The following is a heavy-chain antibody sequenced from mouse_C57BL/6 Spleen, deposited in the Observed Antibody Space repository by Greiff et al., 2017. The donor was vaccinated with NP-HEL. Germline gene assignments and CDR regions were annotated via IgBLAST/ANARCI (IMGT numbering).Heavy chain of an antibody. J-gene: IGHJ3*01. V-gene: IGHV3-6*01. CDR1: GYSITSGYY. D-gene: IGHD2-4*01. CDR2: ISYDGSN. CDR3: ARGGYDYDGGWFAY. Sequence: DVHLVESGPGLVKPSQSLSLTCSVTGYSITSGYYWNWIRQFPGNKLEWMGYISYDGSNNYNPSLKNRISITRDTSKNQFFLKLNSVTTEDTATYYCARGGYDYDGGWFAYWGQGTLVTVSA.